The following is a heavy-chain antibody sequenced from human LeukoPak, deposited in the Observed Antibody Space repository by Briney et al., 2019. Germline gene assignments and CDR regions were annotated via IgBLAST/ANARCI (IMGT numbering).Heavy chain of an antibody. Sequence: SETLSLTCAVSGYSISRGYHWGWIRQPPGKGLEWIGSIHHSGSTYYNSSLKSRVTISVDTSKNQFSLKVSSVTAADTAVYYCATTGRLPNWYFDLWGRGTLVTVSS. CDR2: IHHSGST. CDR3: ATTGRLPNWYFDL. D-gene: IGHD3-16*01. CDR1: GYSISRGYH. J-gene: IGHJ2*01. V-gene: IGHV4-38-2*01.